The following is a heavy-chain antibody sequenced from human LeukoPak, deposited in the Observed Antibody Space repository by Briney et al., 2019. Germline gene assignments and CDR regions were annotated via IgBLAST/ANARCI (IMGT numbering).Heavy chain of an antibody. J-gene: IGHJ4*02. CDR2: ISSSSSYI. D-gene: IGHD3-16*01. Sequence: GGSLKLSCAASGFTFSSYSMNWVRQAPGKGLEWVSSISSSSSYIYYADSVKGRFTISRDNAKNSLYLQMNSLRAEDTAVYYCARDNGGVVGYWGQGTLVTVSS. CDR3: ARDNGGVVGY. V-gene: IGHV3-21*01. CDR1: GFTFSSYS.